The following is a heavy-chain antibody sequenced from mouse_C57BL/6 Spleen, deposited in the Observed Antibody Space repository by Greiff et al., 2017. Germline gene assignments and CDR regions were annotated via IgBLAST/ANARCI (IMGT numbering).Heavy chain of an antibody. CDR3: ARSSYYGNPYFDY. CDR1: GYTFTDYN. J-gene: IGHJ2*01. D-gene: IGHD2-10*01. V-gene: IGHV1-22*01. CDR2: INPNNGGT. Sequence: EVQLQQSGPELVKPGASVKMSCKASGYTFTDYNMHWVKQSHGKSLEWIGYINPNNGGTSYNQKFKGKATLTVNKSSSTAYMELRSLTSEDSAVYYCARSSYYGNPYFDYWGQGTTLTVSS.